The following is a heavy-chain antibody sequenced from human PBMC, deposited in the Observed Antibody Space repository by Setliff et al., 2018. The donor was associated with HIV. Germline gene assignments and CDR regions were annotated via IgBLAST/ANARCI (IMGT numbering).Heavy chain of an antibody. CDR2: IKSKAYGETT. Sequence: GGSLRLSCTASGFTFGEYAMSWVRQAPGKGLEWVGIIKSKAYGETTEYAASVKGRLTLSRDDSKSIAYLQMNSLKTEDTGVYYCTGSFPFLEWLSHDYWGQGTLVTVSS. J-gene: IGHJ4*02. CDR1: GFTFGEYA. V-gene: IGHV3-49*04. CDR3: TGSFPFLEWLSHDY. D-gene: IGHD3-3*02.